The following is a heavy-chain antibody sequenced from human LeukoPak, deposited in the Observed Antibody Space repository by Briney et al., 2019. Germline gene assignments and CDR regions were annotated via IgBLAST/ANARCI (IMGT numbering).Heavy chain of an antibody. J-gene: IGHJ5*02. CDR1: GFIFSDYY. V-gene: IGHV4-34*01. D-gene: IGHD6-13*01. CDR3: ARVFRSFGSSSWYVGSNWFDP. Sequence: GSLRLSCTASGFIFSDYYMSWIRQPPGKGLEWIGEINHSGSTNYNPSLKSRVTISVDTSKNQFSLKLSSVTAADTAVYYCARVFRSFGSSSWYVGSNWFDPWGQGTLVTVSS. CDR2: INHSGST.